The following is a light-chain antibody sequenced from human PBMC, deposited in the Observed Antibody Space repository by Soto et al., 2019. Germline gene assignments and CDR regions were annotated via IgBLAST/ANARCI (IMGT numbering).Light chain of an antibody. CDR3: QQYGNSPQT. Sequence: EIVLTQSPGTRSLSPGERATLSCSASQTVSSRFLAWYQQKPGQXXSAPIYGASTRATGIPDRFSGSGSGTDFTITIARLEPGDFEVYYCQQYGNSPQTFGQGTKVDIK. V-gene: IGKV3-20*01. CDR2: GAS. CDR1: QTVSSRF. J-gene: IGKJ1*01.